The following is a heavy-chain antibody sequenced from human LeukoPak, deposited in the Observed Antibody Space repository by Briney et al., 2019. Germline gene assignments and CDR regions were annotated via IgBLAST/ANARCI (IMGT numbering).Heavy chain of an antibody. Sequence: PETLSLTCAVSGGSISSSNWWSWVRQPPGKGLEWIGEIYHSGSTNYNPSLKSRVTISVDKSKNQFSLKLSSVTAADTAVYYCARSTAPDYYYYYGMDVWGQGTTATVSS. CDR1: GGSISSSNW. J-gene: IGHJ6*02. CDR3: ARSTAPDYYYYYGMDV. V-gene: IGHV4-4*03. CDR2: IYHSGST.